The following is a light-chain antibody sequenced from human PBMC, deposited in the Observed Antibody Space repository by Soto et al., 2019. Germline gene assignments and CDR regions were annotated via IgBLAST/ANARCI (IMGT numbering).Light chain of an antibody. CDR1: SSNIGAGYD. J-gene: IGLJ2*01. V-gene: IGLV1-40*01. CDR3: QSYDSSRSVV. Sequence: QSVLTQPPSVSGAPGQRVTISCTGSSSNIGAGYDVHWYQQLPGTAPKLLIYGNSNRPSGVPDRFSGSKSGTSASLAITGLQAEDEADYSCQSYDSSRSVVFVGGTKLTVL. CDR2: GNS.